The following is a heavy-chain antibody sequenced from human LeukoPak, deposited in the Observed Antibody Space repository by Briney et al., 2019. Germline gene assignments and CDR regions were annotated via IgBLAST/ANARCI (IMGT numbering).Heavy chain of an antibody. CDR3: ARSDGFA. CDR2: IYYSGST. D-gene: IGHD5-24*01. Sequence: SQTLSLTCAVSGGSISSGDYYWSWIRQPPGKGLEWIGYIYYSGSTYFNPSLKSRITMSVDTSKNQFSLKLSSVTAADTAVYYCARSDGFAWGHGTMVTVSS. CDR1: GGSISSGDYY. V-gene: IGHV4-30-4*01. J-gene: IGHJ3*01.